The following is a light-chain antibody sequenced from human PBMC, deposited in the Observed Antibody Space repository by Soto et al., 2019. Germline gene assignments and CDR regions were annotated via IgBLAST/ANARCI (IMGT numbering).Light chain of an antibody. CDR2: GAS. J-gene: IGKJ1*01. Sequence: EIVMTQSPATLFVSPGEKATLSCRASQSVSSNLAWYQQKPGQAPRLLIYGASTRATGIPARFSGSGSGTEFTLTISSLQSEDFAVYYCQQYNNWPVTFGQGTKV. CDR3: QQYNNWPVT. CDR1: QSVSSN. V-gene: IGKV3-15*01.